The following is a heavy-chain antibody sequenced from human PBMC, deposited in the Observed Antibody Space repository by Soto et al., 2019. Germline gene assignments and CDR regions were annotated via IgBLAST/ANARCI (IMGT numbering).Heavy chain of an antibody. J-gene: IGHJ4*02. D-gene: IGHD4-17*01. Sequence: TGGSLRLSCAASGFTFSSYDMHWVRQATGKGLEWVSAIGTAGDTYYPGSVKGRFTISRENAKNSLYLQMNSLRAGDTAVYYCARGARKGTVTLTFDYWGQGTPVTVSS. CDR3: ARGARKGTVTLTFDY. CDR1: GFTFSSYD. V-gene: IGHV3-13*01. CDR2: IGTAGDT.